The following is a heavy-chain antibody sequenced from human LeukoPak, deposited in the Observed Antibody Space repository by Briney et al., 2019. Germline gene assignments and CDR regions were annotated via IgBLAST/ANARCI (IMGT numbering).Heavy chain of an antibody. CDR1: GGSISGYF. V-gene: IGHV4-59*08. J-gene: IGHJ5*02. D-gene: IGHD2/OR15-2a*01. CDR3: ARYTTSTLPNWFDP. Sequence: PSETLSPTCTVSGGSISGYFWSWIRQPPGKGLEWIGYIYYTGSTSYNPSLTSRVTISLDTSKNQFSLRLSSVTAADTAIYYCARYTTSTLPNWFDPWGQGTLVTVSS. CDR2: IYYTGST.